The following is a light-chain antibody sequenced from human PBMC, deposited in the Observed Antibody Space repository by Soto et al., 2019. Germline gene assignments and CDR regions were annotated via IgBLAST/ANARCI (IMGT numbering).Light chain of an antibody. V-gene: IGLV9-49*01. CDR3: GADHGSGSNFVSVV. J-gene: IGLJ2*01. CDR1: SSYSNYK. Sequence: QLVLTQPPSASASLGASVTLTCTLNSSYSNYKVDWYQQRPGKGPRFVMRVGTGGIVGSKGDGIPDRFSVLGSGLNRYLTIKNIQEEDESDYHCGADHGSGSNFVSVVFGGGTKLTVL. CDR2: VGTGGIVG.